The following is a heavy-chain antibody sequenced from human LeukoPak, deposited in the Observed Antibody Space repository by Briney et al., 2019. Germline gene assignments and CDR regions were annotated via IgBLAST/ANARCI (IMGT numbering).Heavy chain of an antibody. J-gene: IGHJ1*01. V-gene: IGHV3-9*01. CDR3: AKDFRESVVVTAIPYFQH. D-gene: IGHD2-21*02. Sequence: GRSLRLSCAASGFSFDDYAMHWVRQAPGKGLEWVSGISWNSGSLGYADSMKGRFTISRDNAKNSLYLQMNSLRAEDTALYYCAKDFRESVVVTAIPYFQHWGQGTLVTVSS. CDR1: GFSFDDYA. CDR2: ISWNSGSL.